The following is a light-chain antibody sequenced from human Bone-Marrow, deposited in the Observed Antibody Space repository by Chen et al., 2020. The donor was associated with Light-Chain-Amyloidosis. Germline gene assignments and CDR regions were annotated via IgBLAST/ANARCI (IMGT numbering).Light chain of an antibody. Sequence: SYELTQPPSVSVSPGQTARITCSGDDLPTKYTYWYQQKPGQAPVLVIHRDTERPSGISERFSGSSSGTTATLTISGVLEEDEADYHCQTADSSGTYEVIFGGGTKLTVL. J-gene: IGLJ2*01. CDR1: DLPTKY. V-gene: IGLV3-25*03. CDR2: RDT. CDR3: QTADSSGTYEVI.